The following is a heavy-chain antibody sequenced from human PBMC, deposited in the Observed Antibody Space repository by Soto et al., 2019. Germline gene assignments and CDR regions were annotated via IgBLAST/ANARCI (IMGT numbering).Heavy chain of an antibody. D-gene: IGHD6-13*01. Sequence: GGSLRLSCAASGFTFSSYAMHWVRQAPGKGLEWVAVISYDGSNKYYADSVKGRFTISRDNSKNTLYLQMNSLRAEDTAVYCCARDRTAGWGYYYYGMDVWGQGTTVTVSS. CDR1: GFTFSSYA. V-gene: IGHV3-30-3*01. CDR2: ISYDGSNK. CDR3: ARDRTAGWGYYYYGMDV. J-gene: IGHJ6*02.